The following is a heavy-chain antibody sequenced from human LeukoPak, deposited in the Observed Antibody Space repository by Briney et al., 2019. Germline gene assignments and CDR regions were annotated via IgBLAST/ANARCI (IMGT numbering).Heavy chain of an antibody. J-gene: IGHJ6*03. CDR1: GYTFTGYY. CDR2: INPNSGGT. CDR3: ARGNSNPLGYYYYYMDV. V-gene: IGHV1-2*02. D-gene: IGHD4-11*01. Sequence: ASVKVSCKASGYTFTGYYMHWVRQAPGQGLEWMGWINPNSGGTSYAQKFQGRVTMTRDTSISTAYMELSRLRSDDTAVYYCARGNSNPLGYYYYYMDVWGKGTTVTVSS.